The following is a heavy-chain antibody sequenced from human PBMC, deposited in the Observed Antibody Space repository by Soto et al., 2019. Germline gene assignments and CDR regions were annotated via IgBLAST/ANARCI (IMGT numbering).Heavy chain of an antibody. CDR2: ISGSGGST. CDR1: GFTFSSYA. Sequence: PGGSLRLSCAASGFTFSSYAMSWVRQAPGKGLESVSAISGSGGSTYYADSVKGRFTISRDNSKNTLYLQMNSLRAEDTAVYYCAKVDTAMVTGSDYYYYMDVWGKGTTVTVSS. CDR3: AKVDTAMVTGSDYYYYMDV. D-gene: IGHD5-18*01. J-gene: IGHJ6*03. V-gene: IGHV3-23*01.